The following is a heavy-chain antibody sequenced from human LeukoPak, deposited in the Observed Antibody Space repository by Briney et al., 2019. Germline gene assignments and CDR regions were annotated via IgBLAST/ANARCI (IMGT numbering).Heavy chain of an antibody. D-gene: IGHD2-2*01. J-gene: IGHJ4*02. CDR2: MYNSGST. CDR1: GASIRSYY. Sequence: PSETLSLTCTVSGASIRSYYWSWIRRPPGRGLEWIGYMYNSGSTYYNPSLKSRVTISGDTSKNQFSLKLTSVTAADTAVYYCARLGGPAAVDYWGQGTLVTVSS. CDR3: ARLGGPAAVDY. V-gene: IGHV4-59*01.